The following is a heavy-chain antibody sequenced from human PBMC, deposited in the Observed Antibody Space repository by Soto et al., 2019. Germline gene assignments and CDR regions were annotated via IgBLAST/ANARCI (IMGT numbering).Heavy chain of an antibody. CDR2: ISSSSSYI. D-gene: IGHD3-22*01. CDR1: GFTFSSYS. J-gene: IGHJ4*02. Sequence: EVPLVESGGGLVKPGGSLRLSCAASGFTFSSYSMNWVRQAPGKGLEWVSSISSSSSYIYYADSVKGRFTISRDNAKNSLYLQMNSLRAEDTAVYYCARDGDSSGYYYAFWDYWGQGTLVTVSS. CDR3: ARDGDSSGYYYAFWDY. V-gene: IGHV3-21*01.